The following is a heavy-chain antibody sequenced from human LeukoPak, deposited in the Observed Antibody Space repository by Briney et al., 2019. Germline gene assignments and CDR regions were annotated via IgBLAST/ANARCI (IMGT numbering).Heavy chain of an antibody. Sequence: GGSLRLSCAASGFTFSSYSMNWVRQAPGKGLEWVSYISSSSSTIYYADSVKGRFTISRDNAKNSLYLQMNSLRDEDTAVYYCARDSDDGGNVDYFDHWGQGTLVTVSS. CDR3: ARDSDDGGNVDYFDH. CDR1: GFTFSSYS. CDR2: ISSSSSTI. D-gene: IGHD4-23*01. J-gene: IGHJ4*02. V-gene: IGHV3-48*02.